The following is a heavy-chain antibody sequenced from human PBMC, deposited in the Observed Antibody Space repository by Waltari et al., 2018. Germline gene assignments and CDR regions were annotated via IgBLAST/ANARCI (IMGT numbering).Heavy chain of an antibody. V-gene: IGHV4-61*09. CDR2: SYTSGST. CDR3: ARDEGGLYGMDV. CDR1: GGSISSGTYY. D-gene: IGHD3-16*01. J-gene: IGHJ6*02. Sequence: QVQLQESGPGLVKPSQTLSLTCTVSGGSISSGTYYWSWSRQPAGKGLEWIGYSYTSGSTNYNPSLKSRVTRSVATSKNQFSLKLSSVTAADTAVYYCARDEGGLYGMDVWGQGTTVTVSS.